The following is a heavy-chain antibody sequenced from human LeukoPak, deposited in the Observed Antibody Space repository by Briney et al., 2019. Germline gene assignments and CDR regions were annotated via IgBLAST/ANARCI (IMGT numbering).Heavy chain of an antibody. CDR2: ISAYNANT. Sequence: ASVTVSCKASGYTFSSYGISWVRQAPGQGLEWMGWISAYNANTHYAQKVQGRVTMTTDTFTSTAYMELRSLRSDDTAVFYCARDSEPYCSTTSCSGSSIDYWGHGTLWSASS. CDR3: ARDSEPYCSTTSCSGSSIDY. D-gene: IGHD2-2*01. V-gene: IGHV1-18*01. CDR1: GYTFSSYG. J-gene: IGHJ4*03.